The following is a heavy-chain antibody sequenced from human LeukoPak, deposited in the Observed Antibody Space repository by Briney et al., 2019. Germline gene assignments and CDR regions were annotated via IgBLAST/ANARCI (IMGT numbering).Heavy chain of an antibody. CDR3: ARHTRSRYGSGSYVAFDI. J-gene: IGHJ3*02. Sequence: SETLTLTCTVSGGSISSSYWSWIRQPPGKGLEWIGYIYYSGSTNYNPSLKSRVTISVGTSKNQFSLKLSSVTAADTAVYYCARHTRSRYGSGSYVAFDIWGQGTMVTVSS. V-gene: IGHV4-59*08. CDR2: IYYSGST. CDR1: GGSISSSY. D-gene: IGHD3-10*01.